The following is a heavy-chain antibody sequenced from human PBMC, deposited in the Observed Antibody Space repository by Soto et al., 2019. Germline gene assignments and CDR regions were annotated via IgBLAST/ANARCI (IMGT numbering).Heavy chain of an antibody. CDR1: GFTFSNYG. Sequence: GGSLRLSCGASGFTFSNYGMSWVRQAPGKGLEWVSSISGSGDTTYYADSVKGRFTISRDNSKNTLYLQMNSLRAEDTAVYYCAKRTPYYGSLGYWGQGTLVTVSS. V-gene: IGHV3-23*01. J-gene: IGHJ4*02. CDR2: ISGSGDTT. D-gene: IGHD3-10*01. CDR3: AKRTPYYGSLGY.